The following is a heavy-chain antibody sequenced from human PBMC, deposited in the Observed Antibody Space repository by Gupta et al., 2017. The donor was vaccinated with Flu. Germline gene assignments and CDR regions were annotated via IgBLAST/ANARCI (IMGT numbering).Heavy chain of an antibody. CDR1: GGSIRTDSW. Sequence: QVQLQESGPGLVKPSGSLSLTCAVSGGSIRTDSWWSWVRQPPGKGLEWIGEVHHSGFTNYKPSLRGRITVSADTSRHEFSLKLSSVTAADTAIYYCAERVPGINYYFDHWGQGTLVTVSS. D-gene: IGHD3-10*01. V-gene: IGHV4-4*02. J-gene: IGHJ4*02. CDR3: AERVPGINYYFDH. CDR2: VHHSGFT.